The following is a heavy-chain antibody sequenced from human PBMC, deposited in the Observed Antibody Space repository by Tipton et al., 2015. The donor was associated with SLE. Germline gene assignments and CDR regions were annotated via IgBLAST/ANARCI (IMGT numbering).Heavy chain of an antibody. J-gene: IGHJ3*02. CDR3: ARGFIAVAGAFDI. CDR2: IIPILGIA. V-gene: IGHV1-69*09. Sequence: QVQLVQSGAEVKKPGSSVKVSCKASGGTFSSYAISWVRQAPGQGLEWMGRIIPILGIANYAQKFQGRVTITADKSTSTAYMELSSLRSEDTAVYYCARGFIAVAGAFDIWGQGTMVTVSS. D-gene: IGHD6-19*01. CDR1: GGTFSSYA.